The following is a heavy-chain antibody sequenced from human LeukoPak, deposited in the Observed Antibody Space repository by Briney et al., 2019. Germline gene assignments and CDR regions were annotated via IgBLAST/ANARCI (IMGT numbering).Heavy chain of an antibody. V-gene: IGHV4-59*01. D-gene: IGHD3-10*01. J-gene: IGHJ6*02. CDR2: IHYSEYSGRIST. CDR3: ARSGSRAYGMDV. Sequence: PSETLSLTCTVSGGFISSYYWSWIRQPPGKGLEWIGYIHYSEYSGRISTDYNPSLKSRVTISVDTSKNQFSLKLSSVTAADTAVYYCARSGSRAYGMDVWGQGTTVTVSS. CDR1: GGFISSYY.